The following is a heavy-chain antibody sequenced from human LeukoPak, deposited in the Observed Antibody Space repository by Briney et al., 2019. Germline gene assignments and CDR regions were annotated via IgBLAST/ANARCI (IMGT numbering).Heavy chain of an antibody. CDR3: ARDYGGSSPFDY. J-gene: IGHJ4*02. V-gene: IGHV3-7*01. Sequence: GGSLRLSCAASGFTFSSYRMSWLRPAPGKGLEWVANIKQDGSEKYYVDSVKGRFTISRDNAKNSLYLQMNSLRAEDTAVYYCARDYGGSSPFDYWGQGTLVTVSS. CDR1: GFTFSSYR. CDR2: IKQDGSEK. D-gene: IGHD4-23*01.